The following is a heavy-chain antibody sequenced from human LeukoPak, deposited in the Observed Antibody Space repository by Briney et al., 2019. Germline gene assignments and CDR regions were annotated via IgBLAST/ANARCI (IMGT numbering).Heavy chain of an antibody. V-gene: IGHV3-23*01. CDR3: ATEFSKYCSGGSCYSNDY. J-gene: IGHJ4*02. CDR2: ISGSGGST. Sequence: SGGSLRLSCAASGFIFSDYYVTWLRQAPGKGLEWVSAISGSGGSTYYADSVKGRFTISRDNSKNTLYLQMNSLRAEDTAVYYCATEFSKYCSGGSCYSNDYWGQGTLVTVSS. CDR1: GFIFSDYY. D-gene: IGHD2-15*01.